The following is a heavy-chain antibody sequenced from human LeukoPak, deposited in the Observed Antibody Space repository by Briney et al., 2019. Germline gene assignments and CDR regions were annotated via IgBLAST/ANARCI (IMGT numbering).Heavy chain of an antibody. CDR3: AELGITMIGGV. V-gene: IGHV3-23*01. CDR1: GFTFRRYG. D-gene: IGHD3-10*02. CDR2: ISGSGGNT. Sequence: GGSLRLSCAASGFTFRRYGMSWVRQAPGKGLEWVSAISGSGGNTFYADSVKGRFTISRDNAKNSLYLQMNSLRAEDTAVYYCAELGITMIGGVWGKGTTVTISS. J-gene: IGHJ6*04.